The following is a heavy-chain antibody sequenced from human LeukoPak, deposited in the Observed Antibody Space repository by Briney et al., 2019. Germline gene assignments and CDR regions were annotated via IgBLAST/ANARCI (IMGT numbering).Heavy chain of an antibody. J-gene: IGHJ4*02. Sequence: ASVKVSCKASGYTLTGYYMHWVRQAPGQGLEWMARINPNSGGTNYTRTFQSTDTITRDTTLSTAYMDQSTLRYADTPVYYCVRAVGSWHDYWGQGTLVTVSS. D-gene: IGHD6-13*01. CDR2: INPNSGGT. CDR1: GYTLTGYY. V-gene: IGHV1-2*06. CDR3: VRAVGSWHDY.